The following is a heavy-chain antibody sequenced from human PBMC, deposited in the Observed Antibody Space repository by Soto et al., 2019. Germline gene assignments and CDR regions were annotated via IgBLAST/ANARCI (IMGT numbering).Heavy chain of an antibody. CDR1: GFTFSSYG. V-gene: IGHV3-30*18. D-gene: IGHD5-18*01. CDR3: AKDGRGYSYGYVDY. CDR2: ISYDGSNK. Sequence: QVQLVESGGGVVQPGRSLRLSCAASGFTFSSYGMHWVRQAPGKGLEWVAVISYDGSNKYYADSVKGRFTISRDNSKNTLYLQMNSLRAEDTAVYYCAKDGRGYSYGYVDYWGQGTLVTVSS. J-gene: IGHJ4*02.